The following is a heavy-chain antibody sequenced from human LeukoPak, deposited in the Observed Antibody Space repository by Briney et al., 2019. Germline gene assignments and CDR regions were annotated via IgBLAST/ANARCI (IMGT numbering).Heavy chain of an antibody. Sequence: GSLRLSCAASGFTFNNYAMNWVRQAPGKGLEWVSSISGGGETTYYADSAKGRFTISRDNSQNTLYLQMNSLRAEDTAVYYCARDYADYVGYFFFDYWGQGTLVTVSS. CDR3: ARDYADYVGYFFFDY. D-gene: IGHD4-17*01. V-gene: IGHV3-23*01. J-gene: IGHJ4*02. CDR2: ISGGGETT. CDR1: GFTFNNYA.